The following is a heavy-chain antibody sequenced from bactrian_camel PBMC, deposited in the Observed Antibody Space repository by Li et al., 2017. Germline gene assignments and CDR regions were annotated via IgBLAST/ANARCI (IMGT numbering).Heavy chain of an antibody. CDR1: GNLYNLNC. J-gene: IGHJ6*01. D-gene: IGHD7*01. V-gene: IGHV3S54*01. Sequence: HVQLVESGGGSVQAGGSLRLSCLASGNLYNLNCLGWFRQAPGKAREGVATIYTGGGSPYYADSVKGRFTISQDNTKSTLYLQMNNLKPEDTAMYYCAAKYTPWGGTTCPPKYGYNTWGQGTQVTVS. CDR2: IYTGGGSP. CDR3: AAKYTPWGGTTCPPKYGYNT.